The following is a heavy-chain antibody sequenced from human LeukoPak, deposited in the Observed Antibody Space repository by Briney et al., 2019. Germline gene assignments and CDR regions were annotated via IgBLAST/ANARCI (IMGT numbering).Heavy chain of an antibody. J-gene: IGHJ6*02. CDR3: ARDPTYYDFWSGYANYGMDV. CDR1: GGSFSGYY. CDR2: INHSGST. D-gene: IGHD3-3*01. Sequence: PSETLSLTCAVYGGSFSGYYWSWIRQPPGKGLEWIGEINHSGSTNYNPSLKSRVTISVDTSKNQFSLKLSSVTAADTAVYYCARDPTYYDFWSGYANYGMDVWGQGTTVTVSS. V-gene: IGHV4-34*01.